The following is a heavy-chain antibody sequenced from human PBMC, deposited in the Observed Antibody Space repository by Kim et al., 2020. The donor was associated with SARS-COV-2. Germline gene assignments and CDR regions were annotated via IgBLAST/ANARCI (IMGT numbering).Heavy chain of an antibody. V-gene: IGHV1-69*01. J-gene: IGHJ4*02. Sequence: TATYARKFQGRVTITADESTSTAYMVLSSLRSEDTAVYYCARGGGYSFDYWGQGTLVTVSS. D-gene: IGHD5-12*01. CDR2: TA. CDR3: ARGGGYSFDY.